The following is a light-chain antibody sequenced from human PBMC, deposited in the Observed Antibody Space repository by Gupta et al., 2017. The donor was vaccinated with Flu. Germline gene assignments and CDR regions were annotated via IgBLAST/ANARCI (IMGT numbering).Light chain of an antibody. CDR1: SSNIGDNY. J-gene: IGLJ1*01. CDR2: ENN. Sequence: QSVLTQPPSVSAAPRQKVTISCSGSSSNIGDNYVSWYQQLPGTAPKLLIYENNKRPSGIPDRFSGSKSGTSATLGITGLQTGDEADYYCGTWDSSLSAGVFGTGTKVTV. V-gene: IGLV1-51*02. CDR3: GTWDSSLSAGV.